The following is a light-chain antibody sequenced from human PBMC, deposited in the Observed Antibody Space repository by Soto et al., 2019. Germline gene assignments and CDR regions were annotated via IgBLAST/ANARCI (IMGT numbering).Light chain of an antibody. CDR1: NSDVGSYNL. J-gene: IGLJ1*01. Sequence: TGTNSDVGSYNLVSWFQQHPGKAPKLVIYEVTKRPSGVSDRFSGSKSGNTASLTISGLQAEDEADYYCFSYAGDSVYVFGTGTKVTV. V-gene: IGLV2-23*02. CDR3: FSYAGDSVYV. CDR2: EVT.